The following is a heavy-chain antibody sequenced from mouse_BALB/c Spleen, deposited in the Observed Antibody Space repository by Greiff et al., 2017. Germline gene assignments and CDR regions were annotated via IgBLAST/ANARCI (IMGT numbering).Heavy chain of an antibody. V-gene: IGHV2-6-6*01. CDR1: GFSLTNSG. D-gene: IGHD1-2*01. J-gene: IGHJ2*01. CDR2: IWGDGST. Sequence: VQLQESGPGLVAPSQSLSITCTVSGFSLTNSGVHWVRQSPGKGLEWLGVIWGDGSTNYNSAFKSRLSISKDNSKSQVFLKMNSLQTDDTARYYCAKGDTTAYYFDYWGQGTTLTVSS. CDR3: AKGDTTAYYFDY.